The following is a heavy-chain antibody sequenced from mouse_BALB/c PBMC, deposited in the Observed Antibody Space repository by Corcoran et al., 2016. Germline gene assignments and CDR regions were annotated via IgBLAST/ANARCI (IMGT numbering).Heavy chain of an antibody. J-gene: IGHJ1*01. CDR2: VNPNNGDT. Sequence: EDQLQQSGPELVKPGASVKMSCKAAGYTFTDYYMKWMKQSLGKSLEWIGDVNPNNGDTNYDQKFKGKATLTVDKSSSTAYMQLNSLTSEDSVVYYCARDRDWYYDVWGAGTTVTVSS. D-gene: IGHD2-14*01. CDR1: GYTFTDYY. V-gene: IGHV1-26*01. CDR3: ARDRDWYYDV.